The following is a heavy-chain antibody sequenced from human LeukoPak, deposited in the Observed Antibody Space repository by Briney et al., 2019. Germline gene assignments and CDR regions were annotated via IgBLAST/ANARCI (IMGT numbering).Heavy chain of an antibody. Sequence: GGSLRLSCAASGFSFSSYSMNWVRQAPGKGLEWVSWISSSSNTIYYADSVKGRFTISRDNAKNALYLQMNTLRAEDTAVYYCARSTKVGATSSFFDDWGQGALVTVSS. V-gene: IGHV3-48*01. CDR3: ARSTKVGATSSFFDD. J-gene: IGHJ4*02. CDR1: GFSFSSYS. CDR2: ISSSSNTI. D-gene: IGHD1-26*01.